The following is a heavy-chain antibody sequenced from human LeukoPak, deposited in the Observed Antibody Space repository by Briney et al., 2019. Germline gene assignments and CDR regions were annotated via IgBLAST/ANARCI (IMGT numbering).Heavy chain of an antibody. CDR2: ISSSSSYI. J-gene: IGHJ3*02. D-gene: IGHD3-22*01. Sequence: GGSLRLSCAASGFTFSSYSMNWVRQAPGKGLEWVSSISSSSSYIYYADSVKGRFTISRDNAKNSLYLQMNSLRAEDTAVYYCARSTYYYDSSGYYHPLDAFDIWGQGTMVTVSS. V-gene: IGHV3-21*01. CDR3: ARSTYYYDSSGYYHPLDAFDI. CDR1: GFTFSSYS.